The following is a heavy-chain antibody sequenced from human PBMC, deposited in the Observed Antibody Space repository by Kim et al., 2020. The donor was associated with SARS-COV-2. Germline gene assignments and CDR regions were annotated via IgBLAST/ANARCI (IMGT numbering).Heavy chain of an antibody. CDR1: GYTFTSYG. J-gene: IGHJ6*02. V-gene: IGHV1-18*04. CDR3: ARDPGPGIAAAGTRYSYYYYGMDV. Sequence: ASVKVSCKASGYTFTSYGISWVRQAPGQGLEWMGWISAYNGNTNYAQKLQGRVTMTTDTSTSTAYMELRSLRSDDTAVYYCARDPGPGIAAAGTRYSYYYYGMDVWGQGTTVTVSS. D-gene: IGHD6-13*01. CDR2: ISAYNGNT.